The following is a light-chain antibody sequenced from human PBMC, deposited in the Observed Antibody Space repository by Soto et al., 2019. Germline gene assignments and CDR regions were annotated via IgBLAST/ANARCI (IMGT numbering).Light chain of an antibody. CDR2: DAS. Sequence: IQMTQSPSSLSASVGDRVTITCRASQGIRNDLGWYQQKPGKAPKLLIYDASRLSFGVPSRFIGGGSGTEFTLTISSLQPDDFATYYCQQYSSYLWTFGRGTKVDIK. J-gene: IGKJ1*01. V-gene: IGKV1-17*01. CDR1: QGIRND. CDR3: QQYSSYLWT.